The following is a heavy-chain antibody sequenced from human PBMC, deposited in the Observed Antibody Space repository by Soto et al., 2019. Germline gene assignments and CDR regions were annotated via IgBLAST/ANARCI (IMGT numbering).Heavy chain of an antibody. Sequence: EVQLVESGGGLVQPGGSLRLSCAASGFTFSSYDMHWVRQATGKGLEWVSAIGTAGDTYYPGSVKGRFTISRENAKNSLYLQMNSLRAGDTAVYYCARDSGYCSGGSCGYGMDVWGQGTTVTVSS. J-gene: IGHJ6*02. D-gene: IGHD2-15*01. V-gene: IGHV3-13*04. CDR3: ARDSGYCSGGSCGYGMDV. CDR1: GFTFSSYD. CDR2: IGTAGDT.